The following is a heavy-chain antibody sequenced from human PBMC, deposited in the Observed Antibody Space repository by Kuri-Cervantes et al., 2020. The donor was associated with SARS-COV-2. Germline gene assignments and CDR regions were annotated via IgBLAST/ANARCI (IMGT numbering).Heavy chain of an antibody. CDR2: ISGSGGST. Sequence: GESLKISCAASGFTFSSYAMSWVRQAPGKGLEWVSAISGSGGSTYYADSVKGRFTICRDNSKNTLYLQMNSLGAEDTAVYYCAKDADYTHDYWGQGTLVTVSS. V-gene: IGHV3-23*01. CDR1: GFTFSSYA. D-gene: IGHD4-11*01. CDR3: AKDADYTHDY. J-gene: IGHJ4*02.